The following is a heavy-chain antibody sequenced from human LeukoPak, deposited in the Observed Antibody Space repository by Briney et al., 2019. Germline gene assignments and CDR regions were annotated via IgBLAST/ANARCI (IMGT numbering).Heavy chain of an antibody. D-gene: IGHD5-12*01. V-gene: IGHV3-23*01. CDR3: AKAFAHSAYDARGDY. J-gene: IGHJ4*02. CDR2: ISGSGGST. CDR1: GFSFDSYA. Sequence: PGGSLRLSCAASGFSFDSYAMSWVRQAPGKGLEWVSTISGSGGSTYYADSVKGRFTISRDNSKNTLYLQMNSLRAEDTAIYYCAKAFAHSAYDARGDYWGQGTLVTVSS.